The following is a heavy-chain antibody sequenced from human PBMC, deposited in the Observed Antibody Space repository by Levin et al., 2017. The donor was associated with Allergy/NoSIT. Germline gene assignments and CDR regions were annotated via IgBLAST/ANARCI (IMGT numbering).Heavy chain of an antibody. CDR3: AKDRGQRQYCDY. Sequence: SCAASGFPFSGYGMHWVRQAPGKGLEWVAFISYDGSNKYYADSVKGRFTISRDNSQNTLYLQMDSLRGEDTAVYYCAKDRGQRQYCDYWGQGSLVTVSS. CDR2: ISYDGSNK. V-gene: IGHV3-30*18. CDR1: GFPFSGYG. J-gene: IGHJ4*02.